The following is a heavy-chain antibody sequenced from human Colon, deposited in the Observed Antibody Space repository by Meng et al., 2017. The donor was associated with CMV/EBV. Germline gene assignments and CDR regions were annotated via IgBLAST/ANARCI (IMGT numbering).Heavy chain of an antibody. CDR2: IYSGGSDT. D-gene: IGHD2-2*02. J-gene: IGHJ4*02. Sequence: GESLKISCAASGLTLIDYAISWVRQAPGKGLEWVSVIYSGGSDTHFADSVKGRFTISRDNSKNTLYLQMNSLRAEDTAVYYCARDRVPAAIPTYYFDYWGQGTLVTVSS. CDR3: ARDRVPAAIPTYYFDY. CDR1: GLTLIDYA. V-gene: IGHV3-23*03.